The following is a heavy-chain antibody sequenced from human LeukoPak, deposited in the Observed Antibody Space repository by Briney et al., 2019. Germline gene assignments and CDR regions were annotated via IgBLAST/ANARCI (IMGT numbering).Heavy chain of an antibody. Sequence: SETLSLTCGVSGGSISSGGYSWSWIRQPPGKGLEWIGYIYFSGSTYYNPSLNSRVTISVDTSKNQFSLKLSSVTAADTAVYYCAREKGLWFGQNWFDPWGQGTLVTVSS. CDR1: GGSISSGGYS. J-gene: IGHJ5*02. CDR2: IYFSGST. D-gene: IGHD3-10*01. V-gene: IGHV4-30-4*07. CDR3: AREKGLWFGQNWFDP.